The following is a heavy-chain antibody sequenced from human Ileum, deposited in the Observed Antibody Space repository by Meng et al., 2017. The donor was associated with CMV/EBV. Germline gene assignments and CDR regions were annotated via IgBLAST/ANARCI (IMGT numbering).Heavy chain of an antibody. CDR2: IHHRGTT. Sequence: LPCAVSGDSFSSNQWWRWVRQPPGKGVEWMGEIHHRGTTTYNPSLKSRVTMSLDESKIELSLKLSSVTAADTAIYYCTRNGYYSLDYWSPGTLVTVSS. V-gene: IGHV4-4*02. J-gene: IGHJ4*02. D-gene: IGHD3-22*01. CDR1: GDSFSSNQW. CDR3: TRNGYYSLDY.